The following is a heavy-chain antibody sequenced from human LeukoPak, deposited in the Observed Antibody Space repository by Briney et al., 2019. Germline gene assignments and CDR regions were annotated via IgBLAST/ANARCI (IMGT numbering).Heavy chain of an antibody. Sequence: SQTLSLTCAVSGGSISSGGYSWSWIRQPPGKGLEWIGYIYHSGSTYYNPSLKSRVTISVDRSKNQFSLKLSSVTAADTAVYYCARVQTEKVSSHFDYWGQGTLVTVSS. D-gene: IGHD6-13*01. CDR3: ARVQTEKVSSHFDY. CDR1: GGSISSGGYS. V-gene: IGHV4-30-2*01. J-gene: IGHJ4*02. CDR2: IYHSGST.